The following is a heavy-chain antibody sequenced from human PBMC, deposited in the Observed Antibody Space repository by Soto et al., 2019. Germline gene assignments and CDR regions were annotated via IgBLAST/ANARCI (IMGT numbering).Heavy chain of an antibody. D-gene: IGHD6-19*01. CDR3: AGRQWLVTLTFFDY. J-gene: IGHJ4*02. CDR1: GFTFSSYA. V-gene: IGHV3-23*01. CDR2: ISGSGGST. Sequence: QPGGSLRLSCAASGFTFSSYAMSWVRQAPGKGLEWVSAISGSGGSTYYADSVKGRFTISRDNSKNTLYLQMNSLRAEDTAVYYCAGRQWLVTLTFFDYWGQGTLVTVSS.